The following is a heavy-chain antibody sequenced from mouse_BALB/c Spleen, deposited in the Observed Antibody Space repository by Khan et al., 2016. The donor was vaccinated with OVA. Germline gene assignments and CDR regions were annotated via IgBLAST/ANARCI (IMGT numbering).Heavy chain of an antibody. Sequence: QVQLKESGPGLVAPSQTLSITCTVSGFSISNYGVHWVRQPPGKGLEWLGVIWAGGSTNHNSALMSRLSISKDNSKNQVFLKMSSLQTDDTAMYYCARAFYNGAWFTYWGQGTLVTVSA. CDR3: ARAFYNGAWFTY. J-gene: IGHJ3*01. V-gene: IGHV2-9*02. D-gene: IGHD1-3*01. CDR2: IWAGGST. CDR1: GFSISNYG.